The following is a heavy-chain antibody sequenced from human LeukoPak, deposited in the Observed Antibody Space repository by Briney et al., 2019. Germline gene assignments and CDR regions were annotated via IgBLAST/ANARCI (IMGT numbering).Heavy chain of an antibody. CDR2: IIPIFGTA. D-gene: IGHD3-22*01. CDR1: GGTFSSYA. Sequence: GASVKVSCKASGGTFSSYAISWVRQDPGQGLEWMGGIIPIFGTANYAQKFQGRVTITADESTSTAYMELSSLRSEDTAVYYCARVYDSSGYYLGLWYWGQGTLVTVSS. J-gene: IGHJ4*02. CDR3: ARVYDSSGYYLGLWY. V-gene: IGHV1-69*13.